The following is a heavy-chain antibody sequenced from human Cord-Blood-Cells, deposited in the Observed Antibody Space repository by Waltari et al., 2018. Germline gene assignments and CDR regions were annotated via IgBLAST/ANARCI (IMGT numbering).Heavy chain of an antibody. Sequence: QLQLQESGPGLVKPSETLSLTCTVSGGSISSSSYYWGWTHQPPGKGLELSGSIYYSGRTYHSPSLKSRVTISVDTSKNQFSLKLSSVTAADTAVYYCARHGPVAGTKDYWGQGTLVTVSS. CDR1: GGSISSSSYY. CDR2: IYYSGRT. V-gene: IGHV4-39*07. D-gene: IGHD6-19*01. J-gene: IGHJ4*02. CDR3: ARHGPVAGTKDY.